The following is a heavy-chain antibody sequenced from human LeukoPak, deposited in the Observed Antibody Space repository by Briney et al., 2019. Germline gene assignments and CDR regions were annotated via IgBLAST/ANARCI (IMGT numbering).Heavy chain of an antibody. CDR1: GYTLTELS. CDR2: FDPEDGET. CDR3: ATETSDYGGNLVWYFDL. D-gene: IGHD4-23*01. Sequence: GASVKVSCKVSGYTLTELSMHWVRQAPGKGLEWMGGFDPEDGETIYAQKFQGRVTMTEDTSTDTAYMELSSLRSEDTAVYYRATETSDYGGNLVWYFDLWGRGTLVTVSS. V-gene: IGHV1-24*01. J-gene: IGHJ2*01.